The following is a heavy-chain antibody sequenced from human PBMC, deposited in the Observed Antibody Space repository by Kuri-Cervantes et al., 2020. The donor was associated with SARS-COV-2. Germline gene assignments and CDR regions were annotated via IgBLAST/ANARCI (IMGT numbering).Heavy chain of an antibody. V-gene: IGHV4-34*01. J-gene: IGHJ4*02. Sequence: ESLKISCAVYGGSFSGYYWSWIRQPPGKGLEWIGEINHSGSTNYNPSLKSRVTISVDTSKNQFSLKLSSVTAADTAVYYCTTVTPTSVFDFWGQGTLVASPQ. CDR1: GGSFSGYY. D-gene: IGHD4-17*01. CDR3: TTVTPTSVFDF. CDR2: INHSGST.